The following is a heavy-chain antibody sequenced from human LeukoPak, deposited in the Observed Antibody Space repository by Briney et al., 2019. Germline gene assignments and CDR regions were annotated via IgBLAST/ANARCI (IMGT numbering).Heavy chain of an antibody. CDR3: ARDPSRGSYYFDY. D-gene: IGHD1-26*01. CDR2: ISYDGSNK. Sequence: GRSLRLPCAASGFTFSSYAMHWVRQAPGKGLEWVAVISYDGSNKYYADSVKGRFTISRDNSKNTLYLQMNSLRAEDTAVYYCARDPSRGSYYFDYWGQGTLVTVSS. J-gene: IGHJ4*02. CDR1: GFTFSSYA. V-gene: IGHV3-30*04.